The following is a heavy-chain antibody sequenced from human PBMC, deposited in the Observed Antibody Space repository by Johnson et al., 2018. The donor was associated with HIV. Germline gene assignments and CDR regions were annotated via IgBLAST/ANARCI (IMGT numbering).Heavy chain of an antibody. CDR3: ARLRGAFDI. V-gene: IGHV3-30*04. J-gene: IGHJ3*02. CDR2: ISFDGSNK. Sequence: QVQLVESGGGVVQPGRSLRLSCAASGFTFSSYAMHWVRQAPGKGLEWAAVISFDGSNKYFADSVKGRFTISRDNSKNTLYLQINSLRAEDTAWYYFARLRGAFDIWGQGTMVTVSS. CDR1: GFTFSSYA.